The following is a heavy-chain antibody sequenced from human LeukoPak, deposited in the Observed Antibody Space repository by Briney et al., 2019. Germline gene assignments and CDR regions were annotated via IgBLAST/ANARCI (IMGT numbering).Heavy chain of an antibody. J-gene: IGHJ3*02. CDR3: QGSGSGSYYPDDAFDI. Sequence: PGGSLRLSCAASGFTFSSYGMHWVRQAPGKGLEWVAVIWYDGSNKYYADSVKGRFTISRDNSKNTLYLQMNSLRAEDTAVYYCQGSGSGSYYPDDAFDIWGQGTMVTVSS. CDR2: IWYDGSNK. V-gene: IGHV3-33*08. CDR1: GFTFSSYG. D-gene: IGHD3-10*01.